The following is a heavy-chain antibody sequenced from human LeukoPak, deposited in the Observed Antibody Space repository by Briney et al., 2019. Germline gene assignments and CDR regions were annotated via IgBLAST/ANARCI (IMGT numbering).Heavy chain of an antibody. J-gene: IGHJ4*02. Sequence: GGSLRLSCAASGFTFSSYAMSWVRQAPGKGLEGVSGISGSGGSTYYADSVKGRFTISRDNSKNTLYLQMNSLRADDTAVYYCARNPYSSSWQFDYWGQGTLVSVSS. CDR3: ARNPYSSSWQFDY. V-gene: IGHV3-23*01. D-gene: IGHD6-13*01. CDR1: GFTFSSYA. CDR2: ISGSGGST.